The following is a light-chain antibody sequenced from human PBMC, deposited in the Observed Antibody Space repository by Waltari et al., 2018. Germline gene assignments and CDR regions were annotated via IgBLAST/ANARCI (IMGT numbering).Light chain of an antibody. Sequence: DVVLTQSPLSLPVTLGQPASISCKSSQTLVHSDGNTYLAWFHQRPGQSPRRLIYKVSNRESGVPDRFSASCSGTDFTLKISRVEAEDVGVYYCMQGTHWPLTFGGGTKVEMK. CDR1: QTLVHSDGNTY. V-gene: IGKV2-30*02. CDR3: MQGTHWPLT. J-gene: IGKJ4*01. CDR2: KVS.